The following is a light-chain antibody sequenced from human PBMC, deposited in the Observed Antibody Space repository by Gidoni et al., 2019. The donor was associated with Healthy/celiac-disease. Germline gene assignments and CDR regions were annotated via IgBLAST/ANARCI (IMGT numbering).Light chain of an antibody. CDR1: QSVSSSY. J-gene: IGKJ4*01. V-gene: IGKV3-20*01. CDR3: QQYGSSPRA. CDR2: GAS. Sequence: EIVLTQSPGTLSLSPGERATLSCRASQSVSSSYLAGYQQKPGQAPRLLIYGASSRATGIPDRFSGSGSGTDFTLTISRLEPEDFAVYYCQQYGSSPRAFXGXTKVEIK.